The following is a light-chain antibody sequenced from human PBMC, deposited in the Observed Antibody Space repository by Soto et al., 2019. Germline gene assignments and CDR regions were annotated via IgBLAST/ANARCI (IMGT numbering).Light chain of an antibody. CDR3: CSYAGDSTDVV. CDR1: SSDVGTYYL. J-gene: IGLJ2*01. Sequence: QSALTQPASVSGSPGQSITISCTGTSSDVGTYYLVSWYQQHPGKAPKLMIYEGSKRPSGVSNRFSGSKAGNTASLTISGLQAEDEADYYCCSYAGDSTDVVFGGVTQLTVL. CDR2: EGS. V-gene: IGLV2-23*01.